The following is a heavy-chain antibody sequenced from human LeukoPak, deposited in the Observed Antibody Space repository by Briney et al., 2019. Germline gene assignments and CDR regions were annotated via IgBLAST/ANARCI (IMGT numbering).Heavy chain of an antibody. CDR2: ISSSSSTI. D-gene: IGHD3-10*01. CDR3: TRDWFALDY. CDR1: GFTFSSYS. J-gene: IGHJ4*02. V-gene: IGHV3-48*01. Sequence: PGGSLRLSCAASGFTFSSYSMNWVRQAPGKGLEWVSYISSSSSTIYYADSVKGRFTISRDNAKNSLYLQMNSLKTEDTAVYYCTRDWFALDYWGQGTLVTVSS.